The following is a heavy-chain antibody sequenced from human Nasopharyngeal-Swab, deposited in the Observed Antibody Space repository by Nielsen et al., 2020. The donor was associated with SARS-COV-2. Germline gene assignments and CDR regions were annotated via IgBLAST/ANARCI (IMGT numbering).Heavy chain of an antibody. CDR3: ARASSFYSNYFGY. CDR1: GFTFSSYW. D-gene: IGHD4-11*01. J-gene: IGHJ4*02. CDR2: INSDGGST. V-gene: IGHV3-74*01. Sequence: GESLKISCAASGFTFSSYWMHWVRQAPGKGLVWVSRINSDGGSTSYADSVKGRFTISRDNAKNTLYLQMNSLRAEDTAVYYCARASSFYSNYFGYWGQGTLVTVSS.